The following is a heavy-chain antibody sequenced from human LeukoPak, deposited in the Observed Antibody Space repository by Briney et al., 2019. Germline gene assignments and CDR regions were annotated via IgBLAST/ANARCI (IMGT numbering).Heavy chain of an antibody. D-gene: IGHD4-17*01. CDR3: ARDRGDYGDDDAFDI. V-gene: IGHV3-23*01. CDR2: ISGSGGST. Sequence: GGSLRLSCAAPGFTFSSYAMSWVRQAPGKGLEWVSAISGSGGSTYYADSVKGRFTISRDNAKNSLYLQMNSLRAEDTAVYYCARDRGDYGDDDAFDIWGQGTMVTVSS. J-gene: IGHJ3*02. CDR1: GFTFSSYA.